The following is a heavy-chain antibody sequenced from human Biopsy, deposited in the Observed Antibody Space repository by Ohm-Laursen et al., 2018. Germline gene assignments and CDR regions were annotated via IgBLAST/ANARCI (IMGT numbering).Heavy chain of an antibody. J-gene: IGHJ5*02. CDR2: IYSSGST. V-gene: IGHV4-4*07. CDR3: VRHALRLGPKKNWFDA. CDR1: GGSISNYN. Sequence: SDTLSLTCTVSGGSISNYNWSWIRQPAGQGLEWIGRIYSSGSTSYNPSLKIRVTISIYASKNQYSLKLTSVTAADTTVYYCVRHALRLGPKKNWFDAWGQGTLVTVSS. D-gene: IGHD3-16*01.